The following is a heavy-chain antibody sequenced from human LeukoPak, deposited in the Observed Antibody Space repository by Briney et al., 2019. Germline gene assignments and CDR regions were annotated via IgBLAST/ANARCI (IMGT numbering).Heavy chain of an antibody. CDR3: ARGGSGSYNDY. Sequence: SVKVSCKASGGTFSSYAISWVRQAPGQGLEWMGRIIPILGIANYAQKFQGRVTITADKSTSTAYMELSSLRSEDTAVYYCARGGSGSYNDYWGQETLVTVSS. D-gene: IGHD1-26*01. CDR1: GGTFSSYA. V-gene: IGHV1-69*04. CDR2: IIPILGIA. J-gene: IGHJ4*02.